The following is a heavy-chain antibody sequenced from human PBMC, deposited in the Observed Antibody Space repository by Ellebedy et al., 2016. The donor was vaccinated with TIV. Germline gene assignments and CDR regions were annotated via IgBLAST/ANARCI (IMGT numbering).Heavy chain of an antibody. V-gene: IGHV3-11*01. CDR1: GFSFSEYY. CDR3: VRDHQAHDY. CDR2: ISSSGTTI. J-gene: IGHJ4*02. Sequence: PGGSLRLSCAASGFSFSEYYMSWIRQAPGKGLEWVSYISSSGTTIYADSVKGRFTVSRDNAKNSLYLHMKSLSAEDTAVYYCVRDHQAHDYWGQGSLVTVSS.